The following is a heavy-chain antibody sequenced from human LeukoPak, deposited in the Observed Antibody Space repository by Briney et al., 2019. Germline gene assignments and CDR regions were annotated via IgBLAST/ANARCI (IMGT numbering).Heavy chain of an antibody. D-gene: IGHD6-19*01. CDR1: GGSFSGYY. Sequence: SETLSLTCAVYGGSFSGYYWSWIRQPPGKGLEWIGEINHSGSTNYNPSLKSRVTISVDTSKNQFSLQLNSVTPEDTAVYYCAREGRIAVADTPYYFDYWGQGTLVTVSS. CDR3: AREGRIAVADTPYYFDY. V-gene: IGHV4-34*01. CDR2: INHSGST. J-gene: IGHJ4*02.